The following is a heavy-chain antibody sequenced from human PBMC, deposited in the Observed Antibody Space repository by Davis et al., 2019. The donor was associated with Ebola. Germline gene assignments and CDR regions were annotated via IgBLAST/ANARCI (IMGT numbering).Heavy chain of an antibody. J-gene: IGHJ3*02. Sequence: GESLKISCAASGFTFSSYAMHWVRQAPGKGLEWVAVISYDGSNKYYADSVKGRFTISRDNSKNTLYLQMNSLRAEDTAVYYCARLSVVVPALGAFDIWGQGTMVTVSS. CDR3: ARLSVVVPALGAFDI. CDR1: GFTFSSYA. CDR2: ISYDGSNK. D-gene: IGHD2-2*01. V-gene: IGHV3-30-3*01.